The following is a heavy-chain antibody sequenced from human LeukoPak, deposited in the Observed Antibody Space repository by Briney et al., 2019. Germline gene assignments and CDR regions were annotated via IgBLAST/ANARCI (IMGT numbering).Heavy chain of an antibody. CDR2: TWYDGRNN. Sequence: PGGSLRLSCAASGFTFSSYGMHWVRQAPGKGLEWVAVTWYDGRNNYYAAYVKGRFTISRDDSKTTVYLLMNSLRAEDTAVYYCAREVAPLYFHYGMDVWGEGTTVTVSS. D-gene: IGHD2-21*01. CDR3: AREVAPLYFHYGMDV. J-gene: IGHJ6*01. CDR1: GFTFSSYG. V-gene: IGHV3-33*01.